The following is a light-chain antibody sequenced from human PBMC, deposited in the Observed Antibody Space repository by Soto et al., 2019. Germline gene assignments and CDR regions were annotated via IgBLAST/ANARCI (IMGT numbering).Light chain of an antibody. J-gene: IGLJ2*01. CDR2: LNSDGSH. V-gene: IGLV4-69*01. Sequence: QLVLTQSPSASASLGASVKLTCTLSSGHSNYAIARHQQQPEKGPRYLIKLNSDGSHSKGDGIPDRFSGSSSGAERYLSISSLQSEDEADYYCQTWGTGIVVFGGGTKLTVL. CDR1: SGHSNYA. CDR3: QTWGTGIVV.